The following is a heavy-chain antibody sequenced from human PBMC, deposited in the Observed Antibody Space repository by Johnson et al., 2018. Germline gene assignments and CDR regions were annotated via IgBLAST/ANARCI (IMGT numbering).Heavy chain of an antibody. CDR1: GYTFTSYY. D-gene: IGHD6-6*01. Sequence: QVQLVQSGAEVKKPGASVKVSCKASGYTFTSYYMHWVRQAPGQGLEWMGIINPSGGSTSYAQKFQGRVTMPRDTSTSKVYMERRSLGSEDTAVYYCATISSSSTSYYYYMDVWGKGTTVTVSS. CDR2: INPSGGST. CDR3: ATISSSSTSYYYYMDV. J-gene: IGHJ6*03. V-gene: IGHV1-46*01.